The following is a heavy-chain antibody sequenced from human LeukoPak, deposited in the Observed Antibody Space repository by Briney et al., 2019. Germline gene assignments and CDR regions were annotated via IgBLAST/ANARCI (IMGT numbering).Heavy chain of an antibody. J-gene: IGHJ4*02. Sequence: SETLSLTCSVSGVPISTYYWSWIRQSPGKGLEWTAYIYYNGDIMYNPSFKSRVTISVDTSKNQFSLKLSSVTAADTAVYYCARARYSGSYGGYYFDYWGQGTLVTVSS. CDR1: GVPISTYY. V-gene: IGHV4-59*12. CDR3: ARARYSGSYGGYYFDY. D-gene: IGHD1-26*01. CDR2: IYYNGDI.